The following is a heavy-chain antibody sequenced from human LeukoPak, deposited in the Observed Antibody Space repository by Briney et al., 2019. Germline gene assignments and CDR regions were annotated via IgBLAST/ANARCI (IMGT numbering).Heavy chain of an antibody. CDR3: ARAYTSHFDY. D-gene: IGHD4-11*01. CDR2: IKSDGSST. CDR1: EFTFSSYW. V-gene: IGHV3-74*01. Sequence: PGGSLRLSCAASEFTFSSYWMHWVRQAPGKGLVCVSSIKSDGSSTSYADSVKGRFPSSRDDAKNTLYLQMNSLRAEDTAVYYCARAYTSHFDYWGQGALVTVSS. J-gene: IGHJ4*02.